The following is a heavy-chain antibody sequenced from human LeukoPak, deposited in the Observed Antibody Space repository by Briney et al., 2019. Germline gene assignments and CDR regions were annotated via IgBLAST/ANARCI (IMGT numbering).Heavy chain of an antibody. CDR1: GGSISSSSYY. CDR2: IYYSGST. D-gene: IGHD4/OR15-4a*01. J-gene: IGHJ5*02. CDR3: ARWVGERSALRCEGFDP. Sequence: PSETLSLTCTVSGGSISSSSYYWGWIRQPPGKGLEWIGSIYYSGSTYYNPSLKSRVTISVDTSKNQFSLKLSSVTAADTAVYYCARWVGERSALRCEGFDPWGQGTLVTVSS. V-gene: IGHV4-39*07.